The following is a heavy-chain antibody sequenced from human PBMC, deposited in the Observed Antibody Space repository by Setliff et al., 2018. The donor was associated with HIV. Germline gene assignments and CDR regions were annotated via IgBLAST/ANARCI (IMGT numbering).Heavy chain of an antibody. CDR3: ARDRRETHFNYYYGMDV. CDR1: GYSISSGDY. D-gene: IGHD1-26*01. V-gene: IGHV4-38-2*02. CDR2: IYHTGSA. Sequence: KTSETLSLTCAVSGYSISSGDYWCWSRQPPGKGLVWSGSIYHTGSAYYNPSIKSRLTMPVETSKNQVSLKLRSVTAADTAVYYCARDRRETHFNYYYGMDVWGRGTTVTVSS. J-gene: IGHJ6*02.